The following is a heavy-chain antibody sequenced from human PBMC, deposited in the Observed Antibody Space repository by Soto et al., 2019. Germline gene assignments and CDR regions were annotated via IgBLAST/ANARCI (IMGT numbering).Heavy chain of an antibody. CDR2: IYYSGST. Sequence: SETLSLTCTVSGGSISSYYWSWIRQPPGKGLEWIGYIYYSGSTNYNPSLKSRVTISVDTSKNQFSLKLSSLTAADTAVYYCARALILTGYYIHDAFDIWGQGTMVTVSS. J-gene: IGHJ3*02. CDR3: ARALILTGYYIHDAFDI. V-gene: IGHV4-59*01. CDR1: GGSISSYY. D-gene: IGHD3-9*01.